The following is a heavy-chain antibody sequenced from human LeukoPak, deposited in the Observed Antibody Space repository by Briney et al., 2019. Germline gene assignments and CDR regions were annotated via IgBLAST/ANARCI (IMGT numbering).Heavy chain of an antibody. Sequence: GGSLRLSCAASGFTVSINYMSWVRQAPGKGLEWVSYISSSSSTIYYADSVKGRFTISRDNAKNSLYLQMNSLRAEDTAVYYCARMGSGSYWLYDAFDIWGQGTMVTVSS. CDR2: ISSSSSTI. D-gene: IGHD3-10*01. CDR3: ARMGSGSYWLYDAFDI. CDR1: GFTVSINY. J-gene: IGHJ3*02. V-gene: IGHV3-48*04.